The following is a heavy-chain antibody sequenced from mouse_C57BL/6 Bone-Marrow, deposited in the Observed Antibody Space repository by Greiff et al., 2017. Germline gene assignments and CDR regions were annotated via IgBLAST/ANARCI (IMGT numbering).Heavy chain of an antibody. Sequence: QVQLQQPGAELVMPGASVKLSCKASGYTFTSYWMHWVKQRPGQGLEWIGEIDPSDSYTNYNQKFKGKSTLTVDKSSSTAYMQLSSLTSEDSAVYYCARVGGLDYWGQGTTLTVSS. J-gene: IGHJ2*01. CDR1: GYTFTSYW. V-gene: IGHV1-69*01. CDR3: ARVGGLDY. CDR2: IDPSDSYT.